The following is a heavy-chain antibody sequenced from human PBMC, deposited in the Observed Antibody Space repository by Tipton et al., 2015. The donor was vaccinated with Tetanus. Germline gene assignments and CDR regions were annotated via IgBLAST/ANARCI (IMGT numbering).Heavy chain of an antibody. CDR1: GDSISSGGYF. CDR2: MYYSGDT. Sequence: TLSLTCSVSGDSISSGGYFWNWVRQHPENGLEWLGHMYYSGDTYSNPSLKSRVTISVDTSKNQFSPRLSSVTAADTAVYYCARDHGITWGGMGSYYGRYVRGQGTTVTVPS. CDR3: ARDHGITWGGMGSYYGRYV. V-gene: IGHV4-30-4*08. J-gene: IGHJ6*02. D-gene: IGHD3-16*01.